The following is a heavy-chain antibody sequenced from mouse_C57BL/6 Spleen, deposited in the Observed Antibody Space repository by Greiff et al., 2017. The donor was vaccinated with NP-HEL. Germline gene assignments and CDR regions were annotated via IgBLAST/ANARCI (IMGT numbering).Heavy chain of an antibody. Sequence: QVQLQQPGAELVKPGASVKMSCKASGYTFTSYWITWVKQRPGQGLEWIGDIYPGSGSTNYNEKFKSKATLTVDTSSSTAYMQLSSLTSEDSAVYYCARRFITTVVARGAMDYWDQGTSVTVSS. CDR2: IYPGSGST. CDR1: GYTFTSYW. D-gene: IGHD1-1*01. V-gene: IGHV1-55*01. CDR3: ARRFITTVVARGAMDY. J-gene: IGHJ4*01.